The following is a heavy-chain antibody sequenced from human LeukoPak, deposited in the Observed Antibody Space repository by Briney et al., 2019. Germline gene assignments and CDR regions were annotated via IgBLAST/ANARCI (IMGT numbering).Heavy chain of an antibody. V-gene: IGHV3-48*01. CDR2: IGTSSTTI. J-gene: IGHJ6*03. CDR1: GFTFSSYT. CDR3: ARFAAGGSYYYYMDV. D-gene: IGHD6-25*01. Sequence: PGGSLRLSCAASGFTFSSYTMNWVRQPPGKGLEWVSNIGTSSTTIYYADSVKGRFTISRDNAKNSLYLQMNSLRADDTAVYYCARFAAGGSYYYYMDVWGKGTTVTAS.